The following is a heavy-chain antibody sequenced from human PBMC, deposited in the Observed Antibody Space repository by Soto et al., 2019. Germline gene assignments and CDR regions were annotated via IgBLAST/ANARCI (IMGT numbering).Heavy chain of an antibody. Sequence: AVKVSCTASGGTFSSYAISWVRQAPGQGLEWMGGIIPIFGTANYAQKFQGRVTITADESTSTAYMELSSLRSEDTTVYYCARGSGGSSGWTRSAMDVWGQGTTVIVS. CDR1: GGTFSSYA. CDR3: ARGSGGSSGWTRSAMDV. J-gene: IGHJ6*02. D-gene: IGHD6-19*01. CDR2: IIPIFGTA. V-gene: IGHV1-69*01.